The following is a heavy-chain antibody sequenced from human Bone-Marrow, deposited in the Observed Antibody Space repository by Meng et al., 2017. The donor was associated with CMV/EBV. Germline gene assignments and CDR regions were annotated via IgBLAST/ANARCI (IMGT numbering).Heavy chain of an antibody. CDR1: GGSIISSSHY. D-gene: IGHD3-9*01. J-gene: IGHJ4*02. CDR2: IYYSGST. CDR3: ARDLTFYDTLAGYYKDVYYFAY. V-gene: IGHV4-39*07. Sequence: SETLSLTCSVSGGSIISSSHYWGWVRQPPGKGLEWIGSIYYSGSTYINPSLKSRVTMSVDTSKNQFSLKLSSVTAADTAVYYCARDLTFYDTLAGYYKDVYYFAYWGQGTLVPVSS.